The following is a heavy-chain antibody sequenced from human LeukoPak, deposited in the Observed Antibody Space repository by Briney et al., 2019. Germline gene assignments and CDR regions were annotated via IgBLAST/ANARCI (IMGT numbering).Heavy chain of an antibody. V-gene: IGHV3-48*03. CDR3: ARDWGGGTHDY. Sequence: GGSLRLSCAASGFTFSSYEMNWVRQAPGKGLEWVSYISNSGSTIYHADSVKGRFTISRDNARNSLYLQMNSLRAEDTAVYYCARDWGGGTHDYWGQGTLVTVSS. CDR1: GFTFSSYE. CDR2: ISNSGSTI. J-gene: IGHJ4*02. D-gene: IGHD3-10*01.